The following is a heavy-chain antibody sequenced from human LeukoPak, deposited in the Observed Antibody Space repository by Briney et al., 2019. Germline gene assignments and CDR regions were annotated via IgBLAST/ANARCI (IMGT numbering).Heavy chain of an antibody. CDR1: GGSISSSNW. D-gene: IGHD3-10*01. CDR2: IYHSGST. V-gene: IGHV4-4*02. J-gene: IGHJ4*02. Sequence: SETLSLTCAVSGGSISSSNWWSWVRQPPGKGLEWIGEIYHSGSTNYNPSLKSRVTISVDTSKNQFSLKLSSVTAADTAVYYCARDIWYYYGSGRFDYWGQGTLVTVSS. CDR3: ARDIWYYYGSGRFDY.